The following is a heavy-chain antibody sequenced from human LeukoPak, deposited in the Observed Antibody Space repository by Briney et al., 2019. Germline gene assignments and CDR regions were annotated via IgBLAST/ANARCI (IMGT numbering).Heavy chain of an antibody. Sequence: GGSLRLSCAASGFTFSSYAMHWVRQAPGKGLEWVAFTQHDGDDKYYADSVKGRFTISRDNSKNTLYLQMNSLRAEDTAIYYCAKVLPGPFHYWGQGTLVTVSP. CDR1: GFTFSSYA. D-gene: IGHD1-1*01. CDR2: TQHDGDDK. CDR3: AKVLPGPFHY. V-gene: IGHV3-30*02. J-gene: IGHJ4*02.